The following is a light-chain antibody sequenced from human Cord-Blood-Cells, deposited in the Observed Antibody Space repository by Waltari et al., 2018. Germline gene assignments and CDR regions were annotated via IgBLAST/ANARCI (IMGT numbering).Light chain of an antibody. CDR3: SSYAGSNNLV. CDR1: SSDVGGYNY. CDR2: EVS. J-gene: IGLJ2*01. V-gene: IGLV2-8*01. Sequence: QSALTQPPSASGSPGQSVTISSTGTSSDVGGYNYVSWYQQHPGKAPKLMIYEVSKRPSGGPDRFSGSKSGSTASLTVSGLQAEDEADYYCSSYAGSNNLVFGGGTKLTVL.